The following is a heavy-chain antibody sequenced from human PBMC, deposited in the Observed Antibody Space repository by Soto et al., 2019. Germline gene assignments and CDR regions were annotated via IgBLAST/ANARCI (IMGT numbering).Heavy chain of an antibody. CDR3: ARDRPMIVNPGDYYYGMDV. J-gene: IGHJ6*02. CDR1: GFTFSSYE. Sequence: LRLSGAASGFTFSSYEMNWVRQAPWKGLEWVSYISSSGSTIYYADSVKGRFTISRDNAKNSLYLQMNSLRAEDTAVYYCARDRPMIVNPGDYYYGMDVWGQGTTVTGSS. D-gene: IGHD3-22*01. V-gene: IGHV3-48*03. CDR2: ISSSGSTI.